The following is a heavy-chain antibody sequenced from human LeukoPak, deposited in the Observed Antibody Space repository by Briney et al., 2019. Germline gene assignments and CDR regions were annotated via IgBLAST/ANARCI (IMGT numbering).Heavy chain of an antibody. CDR3: ARPLEWLLQAPFDY. CDR1: GGSISSYY. J-gene: IGHJ4*02. CDR2: IYYSGST. D-gene: IGHD3-3*01. V-gene: IGHV4-59*01. Sequence: PSETLSLTCTVSGGSISSYYWSWIRQPPGKGLEWIGYIYYSGSTNYNPSLKSRVTISVDTSKKQFSLKLSSVTAADTAVYYCARPLEWLLQAPFDYWGQGTLVTVSS.